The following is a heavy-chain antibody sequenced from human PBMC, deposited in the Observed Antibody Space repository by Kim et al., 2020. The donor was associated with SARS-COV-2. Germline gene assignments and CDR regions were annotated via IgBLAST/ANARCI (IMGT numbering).Heavy chain of an antibody. J-gene: IGHJ2*01. CDR1: GFTFDDYA. CDR2: ISWNSGSI. D-gene: IGHD6-19*01. V-gene: IGHV3-9*01. Sequence: GGSLRLSCAASGFTFDDYAMHWVRQAPGKGLEWVSGISWNSGSIGYADSVKGRFTISRDNAKNSLYLQMNSLRAEDTALYYCAKDMVAVAATDWYFDLWGRGTLVTVSS. CDR3: AKDMVAVAATDWYFDL.